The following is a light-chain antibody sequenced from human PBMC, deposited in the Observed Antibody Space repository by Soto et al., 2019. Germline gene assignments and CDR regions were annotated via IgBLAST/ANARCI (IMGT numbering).Light chain of an antibody. Sequence: QSVLTQPPSVSGAPGQTVTISCTGTSSNIGAGSDVHWYQQLPGAAPKLLIYINKNRPSGVPDRFSGSKSGSSASLAITGLQAEDEADYYCQSYDNSLSGSGVFGTGTKVTVL. V-gene: IGLV1-40*01. CDR2: INK. J-gene: IGLJ1*01. CDR1: SSNIGAGSD. CDR3: QSYDNSLSGSGV.